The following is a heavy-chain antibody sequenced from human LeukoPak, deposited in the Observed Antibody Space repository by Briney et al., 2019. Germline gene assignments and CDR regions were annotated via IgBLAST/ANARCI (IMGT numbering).Heavy chain of an antibody. CDR2: IYYGGST. V-gene: IGHV4-59*08. CDR3: ARHTGSSGWHEDY. CDR1: GGSISSYY. J-gene: IGHJ4*02. D-gene: IGHD6-19*01. Sequence: SETLSLTCTVSGGSISSYYWSWIRQPPGKGLEWIGSIYYGGSTNYNPSLKSRVTISVDTSNNQFSLKLSSVTAADTAVYYRARHTGSSGWHEDYWGQGTLVTVSS.